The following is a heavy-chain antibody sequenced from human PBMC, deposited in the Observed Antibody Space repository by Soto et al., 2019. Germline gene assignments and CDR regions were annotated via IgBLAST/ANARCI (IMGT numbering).Heavy chain of an antibody. CDR3: ARDEAYDFWSGYYLTAFDY. Sequence: GASVKVSCKASGYTFTSYGISWVRQAPGQGLEWMGWISAYNGNTNYAQKLQGRVTMTTDTSTSTAYMELRSLRSDDTAVYYCARDEAYDFWSGYYLTAFDYWGQGTLVTVSS. CDR2: ISAYNGNT. J-gene: IGHJ4*02. D-gene: IGHD3-3*01. V-gene: IGHV1-18*01. CDR1: GYTFTSYG.